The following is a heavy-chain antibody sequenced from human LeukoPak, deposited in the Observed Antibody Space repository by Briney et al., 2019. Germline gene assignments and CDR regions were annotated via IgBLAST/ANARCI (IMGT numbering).Heavy chain of an antibody. J-gene: IGHJ6*03. D-gene: IGHD2-2*01. CDR3: ARVAIVVVPAAPDIDYYYYYMDV. V-gene: IGHV4-30-4*08. Sequence: SETLSLTCTVSGGSISSGDYYWGWIRQPPGKGLEWIGYIYYSGSTYYNPSLKSRVTISVDTSKNQFSLKLSSVTAADTAVYYCARVAIVVVPAAPDIDYYYYYMDVWGKGTTVTVSS. CDR1: GGSISSGDYY. CDR2: IYYSGST.